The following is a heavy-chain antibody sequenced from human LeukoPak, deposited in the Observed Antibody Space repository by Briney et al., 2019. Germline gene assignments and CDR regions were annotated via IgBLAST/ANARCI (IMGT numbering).Heavy chain of an antibody. D-gene: IGHD2-2*01. J-gene: IGHJ4*02. CDR1: GHTFSIYA. V-gene: IGHV1-69*04. CDR2: IITILGIA. CDR3: ARDICSSTSCHFDY. Sequence: GASVSVFYRASGHTFSIYAISWVRRAPGQGLEGMGRIITILGIANYAQKFQGRVTITADKSTSTAYMELSSLRSEDTAVYYCARDICSSTSCHFDYWGQGTLVTVSS.